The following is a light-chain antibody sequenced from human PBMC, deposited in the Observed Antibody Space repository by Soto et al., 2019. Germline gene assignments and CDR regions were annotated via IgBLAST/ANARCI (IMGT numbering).Light chain of an antibody. Sequence: QLVLTQPPSASGSPGQSVTISCTGTSTDVGGYDYVSWYQQHPGKVPKLMIYEVNKRPSGVPDRFSGSKSGNTASLTVSGLHPEDEADYYCTSYAGGNNVFGTGTQLTVL. V-gene: IGLV2-8*01. J-gene: IGLJ1*01. CDR3: TSYAGGNNV. CDR1: STDVGGYDY. CDR2: EVN.